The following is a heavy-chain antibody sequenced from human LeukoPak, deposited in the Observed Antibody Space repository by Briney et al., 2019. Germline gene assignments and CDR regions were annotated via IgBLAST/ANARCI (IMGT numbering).Heavy chain of an antibody. Sequence: PGGSLRLSCAASGFTFSNYWMHWVRQAPGKGLVWVSRINSDGINTSYADSVKGRFTISRDNSKNTLYLQMNSLRAEDTAVYYCAKVSLYSGSYYRPPDYWGQGTLVTVSS. J-gene: IGHJ4*02. CDR1: GFTFSNYW. CDR3: AKVSLYSGSYYRPPDY. V-gene: IGHV3-74*01. CDR2: INSDGINT. D-gene: IGHD1-26*01.